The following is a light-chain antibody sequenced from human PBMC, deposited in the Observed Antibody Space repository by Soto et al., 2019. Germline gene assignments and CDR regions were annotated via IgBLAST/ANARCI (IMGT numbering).Light chain of an antibody. CDR2: KPS. CDR1: RSISTW. V-gene: IGKV1-5*03. CDR3: QQYYSYSWT. J-gene: IGKJ1*01. Sequence: DIQMTQSPSTLSAFVGDRVTITCRASRSISTWLAWYQQKPGKAPKLLIYKPSSLESGDPSRFSGSGSGTEFTLTITSLQPDDSATYYCQQYYSYSWTFGQGTKVEI.